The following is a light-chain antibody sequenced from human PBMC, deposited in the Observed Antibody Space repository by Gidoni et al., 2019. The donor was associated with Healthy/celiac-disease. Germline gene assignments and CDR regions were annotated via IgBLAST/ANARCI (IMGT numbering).Light chain of an antibody. CDR3: QAWDSSTGV. CDR2: QYS. V-gene: IGLV3-1*01. J-gene: IGLJ2*01. CDR1: KLWDKY. Sequence: SYELTQPPSVSVSPGQTARITCAGDKLWDKYACWYKQKQGQYPVLVIYQYSNRPSGLPELFSGSNSGNTATLTIIGTQAMDDADYYCQAWDSSTGVFGGGTKLTVL.